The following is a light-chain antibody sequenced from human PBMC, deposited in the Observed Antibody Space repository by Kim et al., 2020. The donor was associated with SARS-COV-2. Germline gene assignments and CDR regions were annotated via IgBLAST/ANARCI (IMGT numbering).Light chain of an antibody. Sequence: APLGYKVPISCRASQGIRNSLAWYQQKPRKVPNLLFSGASPLQSVVPSRFSGSGSGADFTLSIFSLQPENIATYSCQQYDNAPRTFGQGTKVEIK. V-gene: IGKV1-27*01. J-gene: IGKJ1*01. CDR2: GAS. CDR1: QGIRNS. CDR3: QQYDNAPRT.